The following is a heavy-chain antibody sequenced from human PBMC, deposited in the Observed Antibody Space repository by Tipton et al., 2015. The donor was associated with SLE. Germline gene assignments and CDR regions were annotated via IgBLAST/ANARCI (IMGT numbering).Heavy chain of an antibody. D-gene: IGHD3-10*01. V-gene: IGHV4-34*01. J-gene: IGHJ4*02. CDR3: ASLRTEYYYGSRADY. CDR1: GGSFSGYY. Sequence: GLVKPSETLSLTCAVYGGSFSGYYWSWIRQPPGKGLEWIGEINHSGSTNYNPSLKSRVTISVDTSKNQFSLKLSSVTAADTAVYYRASLRTEYYYGSRADYWGQGTLVTVSS. CDR2: INHSGST.